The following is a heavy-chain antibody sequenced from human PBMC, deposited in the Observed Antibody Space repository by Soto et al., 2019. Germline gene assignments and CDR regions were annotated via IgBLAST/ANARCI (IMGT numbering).Heavy chain of an antibody. Sequence: PSETLSLTCTVSGGSISSGGYYWSWIRQHPGKGLEWIGYIYYSGSTYYNPSLKSRVTISVDTSKNQFSLKLSSVTAADTAVYYCARDKPELNWFDPWGQGTQVTVSS. CDR2: IYYSGST. D-gene: IGHD1-7*01. V-gene: IGHV4-31*03. CDR1: GGSISSGGYY. J-gene: IGHJ5*02. CDR3: ARDKPELNWFDP.